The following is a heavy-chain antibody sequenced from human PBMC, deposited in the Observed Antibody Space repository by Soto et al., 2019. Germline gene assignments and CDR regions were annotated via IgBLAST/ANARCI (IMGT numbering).Heavy chain of an antibody. D-gene: IGHD3-3*01. CDR3: AKDRTIFGVVTYYYGMDV. CDR1: VFTFISYA. J-gene: IGHJ6*02. Sequence: GWSLRLSCASSVFTFISYAMSWVRQAPGKGLEWVSAISGSGGSTYYADSVKGRFTISRDNSKNTLYLQMNSLRAEDTAVYYCAKDRTIFGVVTYYYGMDVWGQGTMVTVSS. V-gene: IGHV3-23*01. CDR2: ISGSGGST.